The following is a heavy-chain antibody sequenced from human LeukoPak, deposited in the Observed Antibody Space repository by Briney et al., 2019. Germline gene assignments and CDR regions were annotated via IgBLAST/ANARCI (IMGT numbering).Heavy chain of an antibody. Sequence: PSETLSLTCTVSGGSISSSSYYWGWIRQPPGKGLEWIGSIYYSGSTYYNPSLKSRVTISVDTSKNQFSLKLSSVTAADTAVYYCARLELTAVTTSGDYFDYWGQGTLVTVSS. V-gene: IGHV4-39*01. D-gene: IGHD4-11*01. J-gene: IGHJ4*02. CDR3: ARLELTAVTTSGDYFDY. CDR1: GGSISSSSYY. CDR2: IYYSGST.